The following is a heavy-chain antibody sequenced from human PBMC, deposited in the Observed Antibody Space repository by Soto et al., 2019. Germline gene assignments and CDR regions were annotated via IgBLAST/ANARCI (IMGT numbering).Heavy chain of an antibody. D-gene: IGHD6-19*01. Sequence: QVQLPQWGAGLLRPSETLSLTCAVYGGSFSGYYWSWIRQPPGKGLQWIGKINHIGTTNYNPSLKSRVTISVDTSKNQFSLKLSSVTAADTAVYYCARFDSGGWYFDYWGQGNLVIVSS. CDR3: ARFDSGGWYFDY. CDR1: GGSFSGYY. J-gene: IGHJ4*02. V-gene: IGHV4-34*01. CDR2: INHIGTT.